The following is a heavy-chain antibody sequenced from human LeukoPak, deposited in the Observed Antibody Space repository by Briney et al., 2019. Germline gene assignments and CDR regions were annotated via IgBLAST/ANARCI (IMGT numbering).Heavy chain of an antibody. J-gene: IGHJ4*02. CDR3: ARSISYYDFWSGYDY. D-gene: IGHD3-3*01. CDR2: ISSSGSTI. Sequence: GGSLRLFCAASGFTFSDYYMSWIRQAPGEGLEWVSYISSSGSTIYYADSVKGRFTISRDNAKNSLYMQMNSLRAEDTAVYYCARSISYYDFWSGYDYWGQGTLVTVSS. V-gene: IGHV3-11*01. CDR1: GFTFSDYY.